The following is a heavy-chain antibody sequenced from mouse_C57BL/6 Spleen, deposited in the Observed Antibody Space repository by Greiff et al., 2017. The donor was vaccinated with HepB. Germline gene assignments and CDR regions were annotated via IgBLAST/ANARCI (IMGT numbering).Heavy chain of an antibody. Sequence: DVQLVESGGGLVKPGGSLKLSCAASGFTFSSYAMSWVRQTPEKRLEWVATISDGGSYTYYPDNVKGRFTISRDNAKNNLYLQMSHLKSEDTAMYYCARGDYDSGAMDYWGQGTSVTVSS. J-gene: IGHJ4*01. V-gene: IGHV5-4*01. CDR2: ISDGGSYT. D-gene: IGHD2-4*01. CDR1: GFTFSSYA. CDR3: ARGDYDSGAMDY.